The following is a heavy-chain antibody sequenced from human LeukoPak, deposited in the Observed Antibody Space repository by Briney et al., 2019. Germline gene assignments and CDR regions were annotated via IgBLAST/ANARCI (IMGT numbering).Heavy chain of an antibody. CDR2: IWFDGKTY. CDR3: ARDGLETTVVPAYYSDY. Sequence: PGGSLRLSCSASGFTFRTYAIHWVRQAPGKGLEWVAVIWFDGKTYNYADSVEGRFTISRDNSKNTLSLQMNSLRAEDTAVYYCARDGLETTVVPAYYSDYWGQGTLVTVSS. J-gene: IGHJ4*02. CDR1: GFTFRTYA. V-gene: IGHV3-33*08. D-gene: IGHD2-2*01.